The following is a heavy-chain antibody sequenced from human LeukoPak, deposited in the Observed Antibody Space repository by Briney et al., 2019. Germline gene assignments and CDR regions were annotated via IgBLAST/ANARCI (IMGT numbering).Heavy chain of an antibody. J-gene: IGHJ4*02. CDR1: GGSISSYY. Sequence: KPSETLSLTCTVSGGSISSYYWSWIRQPPGKGLEWIGYISYSGTTNYNPSLKSRVTISVDTSKNQFSLKLSSVTAADTAVYYCARHDGYNSGWYRAFDYWGQGTLVTVSS. V-gene: IGHV4-59*08. D-gene: IGHD6-19*01. CDR3: ARHDGYNSGWYRAFDY. CDR2: ISYSGTT.